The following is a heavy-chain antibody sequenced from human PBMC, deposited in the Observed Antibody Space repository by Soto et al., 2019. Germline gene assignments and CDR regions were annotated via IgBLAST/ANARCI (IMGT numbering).Heavy chain of an antibody. D-gene: IGHD6-13*01. CDR1: RFTFTTYA. CDR2: MSSDGTNE. Sequence: GGSLRLSCAASRFTFTTYAMNWVRQAPGKGLEWVALMSSDGTNEHYADSVRGRFTVSRDNSRNTLFLQMNSLRVEDTAVYYCARDKLAYSSNWYNWFDPWGQGTLVTVSS. J-gene: IGHJ5*02. CDR3: ARDKLAYSSNWYNWFDP. V-gene: IGHV3-30-3*01.